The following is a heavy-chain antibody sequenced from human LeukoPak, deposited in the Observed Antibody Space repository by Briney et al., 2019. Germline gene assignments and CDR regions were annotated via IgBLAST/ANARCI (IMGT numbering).Heavy chain of an antibody. CDR2: INHSGST. CDR1: GGSFSGYY. Sequence: SETLSLTCAVYGGSFSGYYWSWIRQPPGKGLEWIGEINHSGSTNYNPSLKSRVTISVDTSKNQSSLKLSSVTAADTAVYYCARGRVGVAALDYWGQGTLVTVSS. CDR3: ARGRVGVAALDY. V-gene: IGHV4-34*01. D-gene: IGHD2-15*01. J-gene: IGHJ4*02.